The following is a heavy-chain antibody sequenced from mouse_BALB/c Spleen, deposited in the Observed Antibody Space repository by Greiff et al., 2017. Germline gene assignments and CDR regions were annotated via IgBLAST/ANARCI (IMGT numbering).Heavy chain of an antibody. CDR3: ARGGQLRPLDY. CDR1: GFTFSSFG. CDR2: ISSGSSTI. V-gene: IGHV5-17*02. J-gene: IGHJ2*01. D-gene: IGHD2-4*01. Sequence: VKLMESGGGLVQPGGSRKLSCAASGFTFSSFGMHWVRQAPEKGLEWVAYISSGSSTIYYADTVKGRFTISRDNPKNTLFLQMTSLRSEDTAMYYCARGGQLRPLDYWGQGTTLTVSS.